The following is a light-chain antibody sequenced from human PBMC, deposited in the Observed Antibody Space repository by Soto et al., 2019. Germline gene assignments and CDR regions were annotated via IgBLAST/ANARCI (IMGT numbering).Light chain of an antibody. CDR1: QSISSW. V-gene: IGKV1-5*01. CDR2: DAS. CDR3: QQYNSYSIT. J-gene: IGKJ5*01. Sequence: DIQMTQSPSTLSSSVGDRFTITFRASQSISSWLAWYQQKPGKAPKLPIYDASSLESGVPSRFSGSGSGTEFTLTISSLQPDDFATYYCQQYNSYSITFGQGTRLE.